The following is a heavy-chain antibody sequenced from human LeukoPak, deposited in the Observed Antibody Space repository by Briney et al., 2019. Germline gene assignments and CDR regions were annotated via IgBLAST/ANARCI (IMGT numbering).Heavy chain of an antibody. CDR2: IYYSGST. V-gene: IGHV4-59*08. Sequence: SETLSLTCTVSGGSISSYYWSWIRQPPGKGLEWIAYIYYSGSTNYNPSLKSRVTISVDTSKNQFPLKLSSVTAADTAVYYCARGPTYQPIDFWGQGTLVTVSS. J-gene: IGHJ4*02. CDR3: ARGPTYQPIDF. CDR1: GGSISSYY. D-gene: IGHD2-2*01.